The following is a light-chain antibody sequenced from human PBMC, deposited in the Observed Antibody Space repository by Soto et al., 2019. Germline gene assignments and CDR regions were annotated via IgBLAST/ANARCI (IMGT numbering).Light chain of an antibody. CDR2: EVS. V-gene: IGLV2-14*01. Sequence: QSALTQPASVSGSPGQSITISCTGTSSDVGGYNYVSWYQHHPGKAPKLMIYEVSNRPSGVSNRFSGSKSGNTASLAITGLQAEDEADYYCQSYDNSLSGPVFGGGTKLTVL. J-gene: IGLJ2*01. CDR1: SSDVGGYNY. CDR3: QSYDNSLSGPV.